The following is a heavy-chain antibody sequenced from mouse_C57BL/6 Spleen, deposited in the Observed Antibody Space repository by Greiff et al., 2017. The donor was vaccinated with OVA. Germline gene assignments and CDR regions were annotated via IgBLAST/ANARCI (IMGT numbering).Heavy chain of an antibody. V-gene: IGHV5-16*01. J-gene: IGHJ2*01. Sequence: DVKLVESEGGLVQPGSSMKLSCTASGFTFSDYYMAWVRQVPEKGLEWVANINYDGSSTYYLDSLQSRFIISRDNAKNILYLQMSSLKSEDTATYYCARDSHYLDYWGQGTTLTVSS. CDR1: GFTFSDYY. CDR2: INYDGSST. D-gene: IGHD6-1*01. CDR3: ARDSHYLDY.